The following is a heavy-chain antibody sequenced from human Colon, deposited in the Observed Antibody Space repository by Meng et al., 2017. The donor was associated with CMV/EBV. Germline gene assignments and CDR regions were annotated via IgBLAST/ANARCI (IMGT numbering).Heavy chain of an antibody. J-gene: IGHJ4*02. CDR2: IRSDGSAT. CDR1: GYKFSDYY. V-gene: IGHV1-2*02. Sequence: QVQPSQSGAGVKEPGASVKGSCKTSGYKFSDYYMHWVRQAPGQGLEWMGWIRSDGSATNYAQKFRGRVTMTRDASVSTAYMELSGLTSDDTAVYFCVRSSGWSLFDYWGPGALVTVSS. D-gene: IGHD6-19*01. CDR3: VRSSGWSLFDY.